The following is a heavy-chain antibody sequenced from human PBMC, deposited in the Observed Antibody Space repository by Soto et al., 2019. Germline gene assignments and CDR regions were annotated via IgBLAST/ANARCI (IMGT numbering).Heavy chain of an antibody. CDR3: AHPRGYGVFDAYDI. J-gene: IGHJ3*02. D-gene: IGHD4-17*01. CDR1: GFTFSTYA. V-gene: IGHV3-23*01. Sequence: GGSLRLSCAASGFTFSTYAMSWVRQAPGKGLEWVSAISGSGEYIYYTDSVKGRFTISRDNSINVLFLQMSSLRAEDTAVYYWAHPRGYGVFDAYDIWGQGTMVTVSS. CDR2: ISGSGEYI.